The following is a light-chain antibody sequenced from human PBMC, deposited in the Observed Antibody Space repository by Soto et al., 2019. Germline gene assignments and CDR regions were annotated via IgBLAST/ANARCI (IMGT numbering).Light chain of an antibody. CDR3: QHRA. Sequence: EIVMTQSPATLSVSPGERATLSCRASQSIGSNLAWYQHKPGQAPRLLIYGASTRATGIPARFSGSGSGTEFSLTISSLQSEDFAVYYCQHRAFGGGTKVEIK. CDR1: QSIGSN. CDR2: GAS. V-gene: IGKV3-15*01. J-gene: IGKJ4*01.